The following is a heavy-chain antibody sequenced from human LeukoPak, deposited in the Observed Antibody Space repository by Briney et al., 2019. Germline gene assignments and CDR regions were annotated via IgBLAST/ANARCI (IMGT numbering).Heavy chain of an antibody. CDR3: ARTQWFGELLFDY. CDR1: VYSLSSGYY. D-gene: IGHD3-10*01. J-gene: IGHJ4*02. Sequence: SETLSLTCAVSVYSLSSGYYWGWIGQPPGKGLEGFGSIYDSGSTYYNPSLKRRVTISVDTSKNQFSLKLSSVTAADTAVYYCARTQWFGELLFDYWGQGTLVTVSS. CDR2: IYDSGST. V-gene: IGHV4-38-2*01.